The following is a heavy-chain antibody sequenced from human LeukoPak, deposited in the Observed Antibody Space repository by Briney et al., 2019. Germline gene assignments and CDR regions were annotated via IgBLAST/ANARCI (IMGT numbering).Heavy chain of an antibody. CDR1: GYTFTRYD. V-gene: IGHV1-8*01. D-gene: IGHD6-13*01. CDR3: ARAPLGIAHPFDP. J-gene: IGHJ5*02. CDR2: MSPNSGNT. Sequence: ASVKVSCKASGYTFTRYDINWVRQATGQGLEWMGWMSPNSGNTGYAQKFQGRVTMTRNTSISTAYMELSSLRSEDTAVYYCARAPLGIAHPFDPWGQGTLVTVSS.